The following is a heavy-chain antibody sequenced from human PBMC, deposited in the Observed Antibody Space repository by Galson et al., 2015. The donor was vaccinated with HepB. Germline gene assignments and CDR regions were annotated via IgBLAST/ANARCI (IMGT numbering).Heavy chain of an antibody. CDR3: TRCSLLWFGEPSSGGDY. V-gene: IGHV3-49*04. D-gene: IGHD3-10*01. CDR1: GFTFGDYA. Sequence: SLRLSCAASGFTFGDYAMSWVRQAPGKGLEWVGFIRSKAYGGTTEYAASVKGRFTISRDDSKSIAYLQMNSLKTEDTAVYYCTRCSLLWFGEPSSGGDYWGQGTLVTVSS. CDR2: IRSKAYGGTT. J-gene: IGHJ4*02.